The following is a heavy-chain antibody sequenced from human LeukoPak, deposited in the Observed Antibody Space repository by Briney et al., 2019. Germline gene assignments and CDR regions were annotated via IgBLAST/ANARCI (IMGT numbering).Heavy chain of an antibody. CDR3: ARDRSHCSSTSCYRFYGMDV. CDR1: GGSISSYY. V-gene: IGHV4-59*01. J-gene: IGHJ6*02. D-gene: IGHD2-2*02. CDR2: IYYSGST. Sequence: PSETLSLTCTVSGGSISSYYWSWIRQPPGKGLEWIGYIYYSGSTNYNPSLKSRVTISVDTSKNQFSLKLNSVTAADTAVYYCARDRSHCSSTSCYRFYGMDVWGQGTTVTVSS.